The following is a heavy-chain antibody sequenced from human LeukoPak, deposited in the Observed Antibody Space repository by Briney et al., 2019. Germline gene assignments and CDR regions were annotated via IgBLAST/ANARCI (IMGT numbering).Heavy chain of an antibody. CDR2: IIPTGGGT. D-gene: IGHD1-26*01. J-gene: IGHJ5*02. CDR1: GYSFTVYY. CDR3: AKEAASGSFSS. Sequence: GASVKVSCKASGYSFTVYYMHWVQQAPGQGLEWLGWIIPTGGGTHYAEKFQGRVTLTRDTSISTAYMELTSLRSDDTAVYYCAKEAASGSFSSWGQGTQVTVSS. V-gene: IGHV1-2*02.